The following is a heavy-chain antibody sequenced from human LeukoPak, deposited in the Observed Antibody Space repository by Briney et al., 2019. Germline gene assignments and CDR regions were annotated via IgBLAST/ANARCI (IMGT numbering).Heavy chain of an antibody. V-gene: IGHV3-53*03. J-gene: IGHJ4*02. Sequence: GGSLRLSCAASGFTVSSNYMSWVRQAPGKGLEWVSVIYSGGSTYYADSVKGRFTISRDNAKNSLYLQMNSLRAEDTAVYYCARARGSGYYYGVAYWGQGTLVTVSS. CDR1: GFTVSSNY. D-gene: IGHD3-22*01. CDR2: IYSGGST. CDR3: ARARGSGYYYGVAY.